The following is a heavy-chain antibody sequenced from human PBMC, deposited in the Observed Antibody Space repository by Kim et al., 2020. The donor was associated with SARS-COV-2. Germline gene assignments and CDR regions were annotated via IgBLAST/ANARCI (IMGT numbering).Heavy chain of an antibody. CDR1: GFTVSSNY. J-gene: IGHJ4*02. CDR3: ARIGEQQLGEEYYFDY. D-gene: IGHD6-13*01. V-gene: IGHV3-66*01. CDR2: IYSGGST. Sequence: GGSLRLSCAASGFTVSSNYMSWVRQAPGKGLEWVSVIYSGGSTYYADSVKGRFTISRDNSKNTLYLQMNSLRAEDTAVYYCARIGEQQLGEEYYFDYWGQVTLVTVSS.